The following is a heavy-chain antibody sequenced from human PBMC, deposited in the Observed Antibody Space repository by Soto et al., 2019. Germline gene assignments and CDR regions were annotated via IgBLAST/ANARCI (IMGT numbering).Heavy chain of an antibody. CDR2: ISGSGAYT. D-gene: IGHD2-2*01. J-gene: IGHJ4*02. Sequence: PVGSLRLSCAASGCTFSTYAMNCVRHPPGKGLEWVSSISGSGAYTYYADSVQGRFTISRDNSKNTLNLQMNSLRAEDTAVYYCARDRNPESTKYYFQYWGQATLVNVS. V-gene: IGHV3-23*01. CDR3: ARDRNPESTKYYFQY. CDR1: GCTFSTYA.